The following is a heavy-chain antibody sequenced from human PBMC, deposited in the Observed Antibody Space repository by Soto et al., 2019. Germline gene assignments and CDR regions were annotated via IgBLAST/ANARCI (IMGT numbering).Heavy chain of an antibody. J-gene: IGHJ4*02. CDR1: GFIFNDYA. D-gene: IGHD2-8*01. Sequence: GGSLRLSCVASGFIFNDYAMSWVRQAPGKGLEWVSGITDTGGRTLYADSVKGRFTVSRDRNTLFLHMGSLRAEDTAIYYCAKTPGVEKPAYPILYFDFWGQGALVTVSS. CDR2: ITDTGGRT. CDR3: AKTPGVEKPAYPILYFDF. V-gene: IGHV3-23*01.